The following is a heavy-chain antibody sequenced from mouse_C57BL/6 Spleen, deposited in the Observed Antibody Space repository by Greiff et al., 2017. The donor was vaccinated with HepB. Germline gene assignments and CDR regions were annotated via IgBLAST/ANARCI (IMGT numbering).Heavy chain of an antibody. Sequence: QVQLQQPGAELVKPGASVKLSCKASGYTFTSYWMQWVKQRPGQGLEWIGEIDPSDSYTNYNQKFKGKATLTVDTSSSTAYMQLSSLTSEDSAVCYCARWGYWGQGTTLTVSS. D-gene: IGHD1-1*02. CDR2: IDPSDSYT. J-gene: IGHJ2*01. CDR3: ARWGY. CDR1: GYTFTSYW. V-gene: IGHV1-50*01.